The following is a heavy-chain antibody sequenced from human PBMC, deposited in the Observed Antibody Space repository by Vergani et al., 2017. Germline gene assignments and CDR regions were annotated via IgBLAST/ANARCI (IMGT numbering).Heavy chain of an antibody. CDR1: GGSFSGYY. Sequence: QVQLQQWGAGLLKPSETLSLTCAVYGGSFSGYYWSWIRQPLGRGLEWIGYIYYSGSTYYNPSLKSRVTISVDTSKHHFSLKLSSVTAADTAVYYCARGTCYYDILTGYYDPRPLDYWGQGTLVTVSS. CDR3: ARGTCYYDILTGYYDPRPLDY. J-gene: IGHJ4*02. V-gene: IGHV4-34*01. CDR2: IYYSGST. D-gene: IGHD3-9*01.